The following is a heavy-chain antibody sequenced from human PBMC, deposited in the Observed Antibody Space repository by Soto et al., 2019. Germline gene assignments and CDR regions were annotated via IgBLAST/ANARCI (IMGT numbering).Heavy chain of an antibody. CDR3: ARVGPAHYYDSSGYYSPLDY. V-gene: IGHV1-69*01. J-gene: IGHJ4*02. CDR1: GDTFSSYA. CDR2: IIPMFGTA. Sequence: QVQLVQSGAEVKKPGSSVKVSCKASGDTFSSYAINWVRQAPGQGLEWMGGIIPMFGTANYAQKFKGRFTITAGESTSTVYMELSILRSEDTAVYYCARVGPAHYYDSSGYYSPLDYWGQGTLVTVSS. D-gene: IGHD3-22*01.